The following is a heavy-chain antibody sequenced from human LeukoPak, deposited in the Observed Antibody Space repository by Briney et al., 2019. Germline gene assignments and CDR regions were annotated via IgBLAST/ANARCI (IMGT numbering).Heavy chain of an antibody. CDR2: IYYTGST. CDR3: AKSPSWGSGLGAFDI. Sequence: PSEXLSLTCAVYGGSFSGYYWSWIRQPPGKGLEWIGYIYYTGSTKYNPSLTSRVTLSVDSSKTQFSLKLNSVTAADTAVYYCAKSPSWGSGLGAFDIWGQGTMVTVSS. J-gene: IGHJ3*02. V-gene: IGHV4-59*01. D-gene: IGHD7-27*01. CDR1: GGSFSGYY.